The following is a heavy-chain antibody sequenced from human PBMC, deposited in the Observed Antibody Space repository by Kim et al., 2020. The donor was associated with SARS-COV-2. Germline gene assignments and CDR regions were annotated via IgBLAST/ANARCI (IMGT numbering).Heavy chain of an antibody. D-gene: IGHD1-26*01. CDR3: TKERREHAFDI. V-gene: IGHV1-69*01. J-gene: IGHJ3*02. Sequence: ANYAQKFQGRVTITADESTSTAYMELSSLRSEDTAVYYCTKERREHAFDIWGQGTMVTVSS. CDR2: A.